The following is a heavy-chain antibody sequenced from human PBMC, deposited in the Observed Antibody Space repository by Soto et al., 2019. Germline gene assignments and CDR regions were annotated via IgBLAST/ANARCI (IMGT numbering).Heavy chain of an antibody. CDR1: GGSFSGYY. CDR2: INHSGST. J-gene: IGHJ5*02. CDR3: ARLRPMTGTTDWFDP. Sequence: SETLSLTCAVYGGSFSGYYWTWIRQPPGTGLEWIGDINHSGSTNYNPSLKSRVNIRVDTSKNHFSLILTSVTAADTAVYYCARLRPMTGTTDWFDPWGQGTLVTVSS. V-gene: IGHV4-34*01. D-gene: IGHD1-20*01.